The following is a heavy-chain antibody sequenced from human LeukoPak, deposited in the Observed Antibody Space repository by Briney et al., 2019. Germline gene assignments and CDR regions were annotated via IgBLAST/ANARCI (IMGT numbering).Heavy chain of an antibody. J-gene: IGHJ3*02. CDR1: GGSISSSSYY. V-gene: IGHV4-39*07. CDR3: ARGVRLGDYYDSSGYYNAFDI. Sequence: SETLSLTCTVSGGSISSSSYYWGWIRQPPGKGLEWIGSIYYSGSTYYNPSLKSRGTISVDTSKNQFSLKLSSVTAADTAVYYCARGVRLGDYYDSSGYYNAFDIWGQGTMVTVSS. CDR2: IYYSGST. D-gene: IGHD3-22*01.